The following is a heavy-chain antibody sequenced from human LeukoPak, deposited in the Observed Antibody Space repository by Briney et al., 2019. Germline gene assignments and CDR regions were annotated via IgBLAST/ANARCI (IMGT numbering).Heavy chain of an antibody. CDR1: GFTFSSYG. J-gene: IGHJ6*03. CDR2: IRYDGSNK. D-gene: IGHD2-2*02. CDR3: AKIYCSSTSCYILDYYYYMDV. Sequence: GGSLRLSCAASGFTFSSYGMHWVRQAPGKGLEWVAFIRYDGSNKYYADSVKGRFTISRDNSKNTLYLQMNSLRAEDTAVYYCAKIYCSSTSCYILDYYYYMDVWGKGTTVTVSS. V-gene: IGHV3-30*02.